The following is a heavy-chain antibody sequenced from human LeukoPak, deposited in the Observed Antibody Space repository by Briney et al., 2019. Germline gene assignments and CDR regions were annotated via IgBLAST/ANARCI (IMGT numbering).Heavy chain of an antibody. D-gene: IGHD3-10*01. J-gene: IGHJ4*02. CDR1: GFTFSSYF. V-gene: IGHV3-7*01. CDR2: IKPEGTET. Sequence: PGGCLRLSCAASGFTFSSYFMNSARQAPGNGLELVANIKPEGTETNYVACVEGRYTISRDNTKNALYPQMNSLSAEDTAVYYCARGGSWSFDYWGQGTLVSVSS. CDR3: ARGGSWSFDY.